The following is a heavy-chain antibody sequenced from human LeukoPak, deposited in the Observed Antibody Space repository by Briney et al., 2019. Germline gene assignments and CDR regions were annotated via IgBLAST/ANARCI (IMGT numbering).Heavy chain of an antibody. D-gene: IGHD5-24*01. CDR2: FSGDGGST. V-gene: IGHV3-43*02. Sequence: PGGALRLPCAAPGCTSDDYAMHWVRQAPGEGLGGVSLFSGDGGSTYYADSVKGRFTISRDNSKTSLYLQMNSLRTEDTALYYCAKDMGRWLQLSAFDIWGQGTMVTVSS. J-gene: IGHJ3*02. CDR3: AKDMGRWLQLSAFDI. CDR1: GCTSDDYA.